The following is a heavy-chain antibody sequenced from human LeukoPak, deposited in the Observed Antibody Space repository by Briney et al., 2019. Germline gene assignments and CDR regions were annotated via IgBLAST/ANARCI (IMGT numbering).Heavy chain of an antibody. D-gene: IGHD3-16*02. CDR2: MNPNSGNT. Sequence: ASAKVSSKPSRYTFTIYAINRVRQATRPGHEQMGWMNPNSGNTGYAQKFQGRVTMTRNTSISTAYLELSSLRSEDTAVYYCARFRRLSINWFDPWGQGTLVTVSS. V-gene: IGHV1-8*01. CDR1: RYTFTIYA. J-gene: IGHJ5*02. CDR3: ARFRRLSINWFDP.